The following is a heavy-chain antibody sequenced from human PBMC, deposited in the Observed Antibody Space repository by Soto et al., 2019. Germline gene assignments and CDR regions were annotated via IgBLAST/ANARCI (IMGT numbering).Heavy chain of an antibody. CDR3: AREEDYLYFNYSGFDAFDI. J-gene: IGHJ3*02. D-gene: IGHD4-4*01. V-gene: IGHV1-69*06. CDR1: GGTFSSYA. CDR2: ITPIFGTA. Sequence: SVKVSCKASGGTFSSYAISWVRQAPGQGLEWMGGITPIFGTANYAQKFQGRVTITADKSTSTAYMELSSLRSEDTAVYYCAREEDYLYFNYSGFDAFDIWGQGTMVPVSS.